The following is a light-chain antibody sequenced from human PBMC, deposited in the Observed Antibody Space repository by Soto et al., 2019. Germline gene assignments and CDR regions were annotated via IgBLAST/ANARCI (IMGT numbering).Light chain of an antibody. V-gene: IGKV3-20*01. CDR2: SAS. CDR3: QQYGSSPYT. J-gene: IGKJ2*01. CDR1: QSVRSSY. Sequence: EIVLTQSPGTLSLSPGERATLSCRASQSVRSSYLAWYQQKPGQAPRVLIYSASSRATGIPDRFSGSGSGTDFTLTISRLEPEDFAVYYCQQYGSSPYTFGQGTKLEIK.